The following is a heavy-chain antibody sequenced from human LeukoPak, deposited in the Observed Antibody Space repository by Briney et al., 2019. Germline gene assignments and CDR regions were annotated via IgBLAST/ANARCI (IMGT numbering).Heavy chain of an antibody. CDR3: AKDSLYYYDSSGYYLY. D-gene: IGHD3-22*01. J-gene: IGHJ4*02. V-gene: IGHV3-30*02. CDR1: GFAFSSYG. CDR2: IRYDGSNK. Sequence: QTGGSLRLSCAASGFAFSSYGMHWVRQAPGKGLEWVAFIRYDGSNKYYADSVKGRFTISRDNSKNTLYLQMNSLRAEDTAVYYCAKDSLYYYDSSGYYLYWGQGTLVTISS.